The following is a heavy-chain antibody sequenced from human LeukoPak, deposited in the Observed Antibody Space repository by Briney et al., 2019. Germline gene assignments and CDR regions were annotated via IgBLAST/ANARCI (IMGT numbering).Heavy chain of an antibody. J-gene: IGHJ4*02. CDR3: AKDGVGATSLDC. V-gene: IGHV3-7*01. CDR1: GFTFSSYW. Sequence: GGSLRLSCAASGFTFSSYWTSWVRQAPGKGLEWVANIKQDGSEKYYVDSGKGRFTITRDNAKNSLYLQMNSLRAEDTAVYYCAKDGVGATSLDCWGQGTLVTVSS. CDR2: IKQDGSEK. D-gene: IGHD1-26*01.